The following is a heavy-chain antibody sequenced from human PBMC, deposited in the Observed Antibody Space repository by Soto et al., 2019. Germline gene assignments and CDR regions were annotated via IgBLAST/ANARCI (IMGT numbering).Heavy chain of an antibody. CDR2: IIPILGIA. J-gene: IGHJ4*02. CDR1: GGTFSSYT. CDR3: ASLQAAAGDNDLTFDY. V-gene: IGHV1-69*02. D-gene: IGHD6-13*01. Sequence: SVKVSCKASGGTFSSYTISWVRQAPGQGLEWMGRIIPILGIANYAQKFQGRVTITADESTSTAYMELSSLRSEDTAVYYCASLQAAAGDNDLTFDYWGQGTLVTVSS.